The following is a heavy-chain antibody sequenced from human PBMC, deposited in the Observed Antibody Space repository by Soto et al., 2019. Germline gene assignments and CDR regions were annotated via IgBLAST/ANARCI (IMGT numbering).Heavy chain of an antibody. CDR1: GFTFNRYA. V-gene: IGHV3-23*01. J-gene: IGHJ3*02. CDR2: ISGSGGTT. CDR3: ARDRYSSGWLDAFDI. Sequence: PGGSLRLSCTASGFTFNRYAMSWVRQAPGKGLEGVSAISGSGGTTYYADSVKGRFTISRHSSKNTVYLQMNSLRAEDTAVYYCARDRYSSGWLDAFDIWGQGTMVTVSS. D-gene: IGHD6-19*01.